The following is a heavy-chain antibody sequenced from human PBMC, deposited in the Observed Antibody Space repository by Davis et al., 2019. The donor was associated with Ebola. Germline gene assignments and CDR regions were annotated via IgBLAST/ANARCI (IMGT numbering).Heavy chain of an antibody. V-gene: IGHV4-39*07. Sequence: SETLSLTCTVSGGSVSSSSYYWGWIRQPPGKGLEWIGSIYYSGSTYHNPSLKSRVTISVDTSKNQFSLKLSSVTAADTAVYYCARDRILSWYYYYYGMDVWGQGTTVTVSS. D-gene: IGHD2-8*02. CDR3: ARDRILSWYYYYYGMDV. CDR2: IYYSGST. J-gene: IGHJ6*02. CDR1: GGSVSSSSYY.